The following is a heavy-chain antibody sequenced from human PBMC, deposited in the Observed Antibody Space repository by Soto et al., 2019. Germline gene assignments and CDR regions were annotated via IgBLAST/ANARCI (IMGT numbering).Heavy chain of an antibody. CDR3: ASGTQLERRSILYHYYMDV. CDR1: GGSFSGYY. CDR2: INHSGST. V-gene: IGHV4-34*01. D-gene: IGHD1-1*01. Sequence: SETLSLTCAVYGGSFSGYYWSWIRQPPGKGLEWIGEINHSGSTNYNPSLKSRVTISVDTSKNQFSLKLSSVTAADTAVYYCASGTQLERRSILYHYYMDVWGKGTTVTVSS. J-gene: IGHJ6*03.